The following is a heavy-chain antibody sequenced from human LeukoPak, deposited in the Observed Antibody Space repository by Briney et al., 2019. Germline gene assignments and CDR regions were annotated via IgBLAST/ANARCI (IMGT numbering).Heavy chain of an antibody. CDR3: ARGRYGDYYFDY. CDR1: GFTFSSYS. D-gene: IGHD4-17*01. V-gene: IGHV3-21*01. CDR2: ISSSSYI. Sequence: PGGSLRLSCAASGFTFSSYSMNWVRQAPGKGLEWVSSISSSSYIYYADSVKGRFTISRDHAKNSLYLQMNSLRAEDTAVYYCARGRYGDYYFDYWGQGTLVTVSS. J-gene: IGHJ4*02.